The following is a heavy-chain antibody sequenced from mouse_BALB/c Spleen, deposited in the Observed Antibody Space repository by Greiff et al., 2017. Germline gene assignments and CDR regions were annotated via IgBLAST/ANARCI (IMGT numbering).Heavy chain of an antibody. J-gene: IGHJ4*01. CDR1: GFTFSSYY. V-gene: IGHV5-6-2*01. CDR2: INSNGGST. Sequence: EVKLMESGGGLVKLGGSLKLPCAASGFTFSSYYMSWVRQTPEKRLELVAAINSNGGSTYYPDTVKGRFTISRDNAKNTLYLQMSSLKSEDTALYYCARGGNCADYYAMDYWGQGTSVTVSS. D-gene: IGHD2-1*01. CDR3: ARGGNCADYYAMDY.